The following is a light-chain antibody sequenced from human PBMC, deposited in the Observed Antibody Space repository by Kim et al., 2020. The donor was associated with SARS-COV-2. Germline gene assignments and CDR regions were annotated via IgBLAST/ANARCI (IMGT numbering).Light chain of an antibody. Sequence: PGKTTSSTCGGNDIGSKSVHWYQQRPGQAPVLVLYYNTDRPSGIPERFSGSNSGNTATLTINRVEAGDEADYYCQVWDISSDHYVFGTGTKVTVL. CDR3: QVWDISSDHYV. CDR1: DIGSKS. V-gene: IGLV3-21*04. J-gene: IGLJ1*01. CDR2: YNT.